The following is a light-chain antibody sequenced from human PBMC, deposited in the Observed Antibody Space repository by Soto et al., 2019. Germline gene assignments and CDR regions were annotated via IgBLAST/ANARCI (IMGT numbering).Light chain of an antibody. V-gene: IGLV2-14*01. CDR3: QAWDSSTVV. CDR2: EVS. J-gene: IGLJ2*01. CDR1: SSDVGGYNY. Sequence: QSALTQPASVSGSPGQSITISCTGTSSDVGGYNYVSWYQQHPGKAPKLMIYEVSNRPSGVSNRFSGSKSGNTATLTISGTQAMDEADYYCQAWDSSTVVFGGGTQLTVL.